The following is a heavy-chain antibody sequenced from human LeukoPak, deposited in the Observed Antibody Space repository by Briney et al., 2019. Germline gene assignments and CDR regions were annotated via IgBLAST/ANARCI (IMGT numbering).Heavy chain of an antibody. CDR3: ARDLTSIAAAGLPYYFDY. CDR2: ISSSSSYI. V-gene: IGHV3-21*01. CDR1: GFTFSSYS. J-gene: IGHJ4*02. D-gene: IGHD6-13*01. Sequence: GGSLRLSRAASGFTFSSYSMNWVRQAPGKGLEWVSSISSSSSYIYYADSVKGRFTISRDNAKNSLYLQMNSLRAEDTAVYYCARDLTSIAAAGLPYYFDYWGQGTLVTVSS.